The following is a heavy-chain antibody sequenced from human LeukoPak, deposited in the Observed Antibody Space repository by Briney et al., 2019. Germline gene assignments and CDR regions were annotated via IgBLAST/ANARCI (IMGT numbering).Heavy chain of an antibody. V-gene: IGHV3-23*01. Sequence: GGSLRLSCAASGFTFSSYAMTWVRQAPGKGLEWVSAISGSGSNTYYADSVKGRFTISRDNSKSTLYLLINSLRADDTAVYYCARGNGDYAIHPDYWGQGTLVTVSS. D-gene: IGHD4-17*01. J-gene: IGHJ4*02. CDR1: GFTFSSYA. CDR3: ARGNGDYAIHPDY. CDR2: ISGSGSNT.